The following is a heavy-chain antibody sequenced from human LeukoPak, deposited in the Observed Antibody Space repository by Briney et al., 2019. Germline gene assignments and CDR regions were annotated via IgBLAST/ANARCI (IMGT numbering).Heavy chain of an antibody. CDR2: ISGSGGGT. J-gene: IGHJ4*02. CDR1: GFTFSNYA. V-gene: IGHV3-23*01. CDR3: AKVSGGYRYFDY. Sequence: GGSLRLSCAASGFTFSNYAMSWVRQAPGKGLEWVSTISGSGGGTYYADSVKGRFTISRDNSKNTLYLQMNSLRVEDTTIYYCAKVSGGYRYFDYWGQGTLVTVSS. D-gene: IGHD3-16*02.